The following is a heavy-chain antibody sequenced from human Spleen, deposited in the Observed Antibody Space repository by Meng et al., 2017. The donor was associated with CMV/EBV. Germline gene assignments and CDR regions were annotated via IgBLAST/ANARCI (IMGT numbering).Heavy chain of an antibody. CDR1: GFTFSSYA. Sequence: GESLKISCAASGFTFSSYAMSWVRQAPGKGLEWVSAISGSGGSTYYADSVKGRFTISRDNSKNTLYLQMNSLRAEDTAVYYCASPSSTSLGMGSVDYWGQGTLVTVSS. V-gene: IGHV3-23*01. CDR3: ASPSSTSLGMGSVDY. CDR2: ISGSGGST. J-gene: IGHJ4*02. D-gene: IGHD2-2*01.